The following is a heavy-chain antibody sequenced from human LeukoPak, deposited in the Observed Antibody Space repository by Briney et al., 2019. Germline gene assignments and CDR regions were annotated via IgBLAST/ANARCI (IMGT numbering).Heavy chain of an antibody. V-gene: IGHV3-15*01. D-gene: IGHD3-10*01. CDR2: VKSKTNGETT. CDR1: GFTFTTYW. J-gene: IGHJ4*02. CDR3: TTGTGKSDFDY. Sequence: PGGSLRLSCVASGFTFTTYWMHWVRQAPGKGLEWVGRVKSKTNGETTDCAAPVKGRFTISRDDSQNTVFLQMNSLKTDDTAVYYCTTGTGKSDFDYWGQGTLVTISS.